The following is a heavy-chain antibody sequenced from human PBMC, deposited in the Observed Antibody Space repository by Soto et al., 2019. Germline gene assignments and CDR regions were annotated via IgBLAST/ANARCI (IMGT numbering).Heavy chain of an antibody. CDR3: TRIEKGSATYT. Sequence: QVTLKESGPVLVKPTESLTLTCTVSGFSLSNTRMGVSWIRQPPGKALEWLAHIFSNDEKSYSTSLKSRLTISKDTSKSQVVPSMTNMDPVDTATYYCTRIEKGSATYTWGQGTLVTVSS. D-gene: IGHD3-10*01. J-gene: IGHJ5*02. V-gene: IGHV2-26*01. CDR2: IFSNDEK. CDR1: GFSLSNTRMG.